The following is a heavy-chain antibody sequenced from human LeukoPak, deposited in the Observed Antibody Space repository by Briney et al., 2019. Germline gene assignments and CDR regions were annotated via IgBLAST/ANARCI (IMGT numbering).Heavy chain of an antibody. V-gene: IGHV3-7*01. Sequence: PGGSXXLSXAASGXPFSSHWLSWFRQSPGRGXEGGAHINSDGSEKNYVDSVKGRCTISRDNARNSQFLHMNSLRAEDTAVYYCASGGGWVFFNWGRGTLVTVSS. CDR3: ASGGGWVFFN. J-gene: IGHJ4*02. CDR1: GXPFSSHW. CDR2: INSDGSEK. D-gene: IGHD6-19*01.